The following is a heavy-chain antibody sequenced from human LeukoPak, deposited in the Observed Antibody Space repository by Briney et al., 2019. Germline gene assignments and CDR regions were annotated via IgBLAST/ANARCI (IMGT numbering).Heavy chain of an antibody. Sequence: QPGGSLRLSCAASGFTFSSYGIHWVRQAPGKGLEWVASIKQDGGETFYVDSVKGRFTISRDNAKNSLYLQMNSLRAEDTALYYCAKTTVTTGRSFNWYFDLWGRGTLVTVSS. D-gene: IGHD4-17*01. J-gene: IGHJ2*01. V-gene: IGHV3-7*03. CDR2: IKQDGGET. CDR3: AKTTVTTGRSFNWYFDL. CDR1: GFTFSSYG.